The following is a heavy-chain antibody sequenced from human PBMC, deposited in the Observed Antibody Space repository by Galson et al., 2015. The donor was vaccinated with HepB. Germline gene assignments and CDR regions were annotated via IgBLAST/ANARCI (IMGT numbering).Heavy chain of an antibody. CDR1: RFSFSNYW. D-gene: IGHD1-26*01. Sequence: SLRLSCAASRFSFSNYWINWVRQAPGKGLEYVGNIKEDGSATNYVHSVRGRFTISRDNAKNSVYLEMNSLRVDDTAVYYCTRNRGWEQADYWGQGALVTVSS. CDR2: IKEDGSAT. J-gene: IGHJ4*02. CDR3: TRNRGWEQADY. V-gene: IGHV3-7*01.